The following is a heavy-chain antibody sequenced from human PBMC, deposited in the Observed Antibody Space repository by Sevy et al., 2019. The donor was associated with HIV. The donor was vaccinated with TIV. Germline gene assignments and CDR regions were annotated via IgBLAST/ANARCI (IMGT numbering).Heavy chain of an antibody. CDR1: GFTFSRYG. CDR3: AKGRGMVQGALLSDDV. V-gene: IGHV3-30*02. D-gene: IGHD3-10*01. CDR2: IRYDGSTK. Sequence: GGSLRLSCAASGFTFSRYGMHWVRQAPGKGLEWVAFIRYDGSTKYYAESVKGRFIISRDNSKDTLYMQMNSLRGDDTSLYYCAKGRGMVQGALLSDDVWGQGTMVTVSS. J-gene: IGHJ3*01.